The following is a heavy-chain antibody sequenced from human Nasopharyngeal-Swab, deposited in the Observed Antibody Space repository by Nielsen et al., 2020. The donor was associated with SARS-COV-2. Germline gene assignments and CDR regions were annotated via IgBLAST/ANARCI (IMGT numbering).Heavy chain of an antibody. CDR2: IHYSGST. V-gene: IGHV4-39*07. Sequence: GSLRLSCTVSGGSISSSSYYWGCIRQPPGKGLEWIGSIHYSGSTYYNPSLKSRVTISVDTSKNQFSLKLSSVTAADTAVYYCASSSGYDTFDYWGQGTLVTVSS. CDR1: GGSISSSSYY. D-gene: IGHD5-12*01. J-gene: IGHJ4*02. CDR3: ASSSGYDTFDY.